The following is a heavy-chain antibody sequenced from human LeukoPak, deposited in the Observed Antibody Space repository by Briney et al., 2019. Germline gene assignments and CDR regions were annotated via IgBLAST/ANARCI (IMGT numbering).Heavy chain of an antibody. CDR3: ARGKTSDDIIEDAFDI. CDR2: IRYNGDTT. CDR1: GFNFGGYG. Sequence: PGGSLRLSCAASGFNFGGYGMHWVRQAPGKGLEWVAYIRYNGDTTHYADSVQGRFTISRDNSKKTVYLQMNSLRAEDTAVYYCARGKTSDDIIEDAFDIWGQGTMVAVSS. D-gene: IGHD3-9*01. J-gene: IGHJ3*02. V-gene: IGHV3-30*02.